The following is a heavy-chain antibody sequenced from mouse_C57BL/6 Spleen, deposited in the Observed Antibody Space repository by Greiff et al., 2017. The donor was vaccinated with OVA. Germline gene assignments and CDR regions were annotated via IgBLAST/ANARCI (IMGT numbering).Heavy chain of an antibody. CDR1: GYTFTDYE. Sequence: VKLVESGAELVRPGASVTLSCKASGYTFTDYEMHWVKQTPVHGLEWIGAIDPETGGTAYNQKFKGKAILTADKSSSTAYMELRSLTSEDSAVYYCTRSGYYPYWGQGTLVTVSA. D-gene: IGHD2-3*01. CDR2: IDPETGGT. CDR3: TRSGYYPY. J-gene: IGHJ3*01. V-gene: IGHV1-15*01.